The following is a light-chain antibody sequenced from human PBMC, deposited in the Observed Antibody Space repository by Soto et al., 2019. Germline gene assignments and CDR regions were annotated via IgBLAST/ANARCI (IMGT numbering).Light chain of an antibody. CDR1: TGAVTSGHY. Sequence: QAVVTQEPSLTVSPGGAVTLTCGSSTGAVTSGHYPYWSQQKPGQAPRTLIYDTNNKHSWTPARFSGSLLGGKAALTLSGAQPEDEADYYCLLFYSGAPVLGGGTKVTVL. CDR2: DTN. V-gene: IGLV7-46*01. CDR3: LLFYSGAPV. J-gene: IGLJ2*01.